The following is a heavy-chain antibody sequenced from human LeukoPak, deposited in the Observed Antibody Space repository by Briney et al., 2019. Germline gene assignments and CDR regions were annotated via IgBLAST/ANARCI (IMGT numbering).Heavy chain of an antibody. J-gene: IGHJ3*02. CDR2: INPNSGGT. V-gene: IGHV1-2*02. CDR1: GYTFTGYY. CDR3: ATTLHIVVVTWHAFDI. Sequence: ASVKVSCKASGYTFTGYYIHWVRQAPGQGLEWMGWINPNSGGTNYAPKFQGRVTMTRDTSISTAYMELSRLTFDDTTIYYCATTLHIVVVTWHAFDIWGQGTMVTVSS. D-gene: IGHD2-21*02.